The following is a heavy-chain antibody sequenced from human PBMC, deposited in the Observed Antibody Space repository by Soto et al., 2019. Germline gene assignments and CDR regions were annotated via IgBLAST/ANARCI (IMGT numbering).Heavy chain of an antibody. CDR2: IYYSGST. D-gene: IGHD6-13*01. CDR1: GGSISSSSYY. Sequence: SETLSLTCTVSGGSISSSSYYWGWIRQPPGKGLEWIGSIYYSGSTYYNPSLKSRVTISVDTSKNQFSLKLSSVTAADTAVYYCARISTWIAAGGKNYYYGMDVWGQGTTVTVSS. V-gene: IGHV4-39*01. J-gene: IGHJ6*02. CDR3: ARISTWIAAGGKNYYYGMDV.